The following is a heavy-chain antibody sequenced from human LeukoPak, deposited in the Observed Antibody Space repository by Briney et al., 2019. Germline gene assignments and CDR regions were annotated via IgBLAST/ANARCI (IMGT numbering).Heavy chain of an antibody. CDR3: ARNDYTQNRGYCVDY. CDR2: ISNDNTYI. J-gene: IGHJ4*02. V-gene: IGHV3-21*01. D-gene: IGHD4-11*01. Sequence: GGSLRLSCAASGFTLSSYSMNWVRQAPGKGLEWVSSISNDNTYIYYSDSVKGRFTISRDNSKSSLYLQMNDLRAEDTAIYYCARNDYTQNRGYCVDYWGQGTLVTASS. CDR1: GFTLSSYS.